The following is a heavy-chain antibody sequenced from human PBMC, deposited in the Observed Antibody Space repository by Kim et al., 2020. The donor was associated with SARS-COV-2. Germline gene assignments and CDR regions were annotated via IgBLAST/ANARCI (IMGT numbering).Heavy chain of an antibody. J-gene: IGHJ4*02. CDR2: ISGSSGDT. Sequence: GGSLRLSCAASGFTFSNYAMSWVRQAPGKGLEWVSTISGSSGDTDYADSVKGRFTLSRDNSNDTLYLQMNSLRAEDTAVYYCAKKLRAVVKWDYFDYWAQGTLVTVSS. D-gene: IGHD3-22*01. V-gene: IGHV3-23*01. CDR3: AKKLRAVVKWDYFDY. CDR1: GFTFSNYA.